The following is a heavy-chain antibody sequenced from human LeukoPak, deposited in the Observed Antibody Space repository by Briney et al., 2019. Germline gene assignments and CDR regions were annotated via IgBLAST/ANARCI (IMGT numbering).Heavy chain of an antibody. CDR1: GGSISSSSYY. Sequence: SETLSLTCTVSGGSISSSSYYWGWIRQPPGKGLEWIGSIYYSGSTYYNPSLKSRVTISVDTSKNQFSLKLSSATAADTAVYYCEGSGYYYGYWGQGTLVTVSS. J-gene: IGHJ4*02. V-gene: IGHV4-39*07. CDR2: IYYSGST. D-gene: IGHD3-22*01. CDR3: EGSGYYYGY.